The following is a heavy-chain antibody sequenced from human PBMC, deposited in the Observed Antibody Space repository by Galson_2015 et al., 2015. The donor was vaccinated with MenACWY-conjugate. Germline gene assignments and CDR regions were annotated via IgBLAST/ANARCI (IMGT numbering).Heavy chain of an antibody. CDR2: TYYRSQWHY. Sequence: CAISGDSVSSHSAAWNWIRQSPSRGFEWLGRTYYRSQWHYDYAVSVKGQMTINPDTSKNEISLQLHSVTPEDTAVYYCAREGSSRYHSDYFCCASWGQGTLVTVSS. CDR1: GDSVSSHSAA. CDR3: AREGSSRYHSDYFCCAS. V-gene: IGHV6-1*01. D-gene: IGHD3-22*01. J-gene: IGHJ5*02.